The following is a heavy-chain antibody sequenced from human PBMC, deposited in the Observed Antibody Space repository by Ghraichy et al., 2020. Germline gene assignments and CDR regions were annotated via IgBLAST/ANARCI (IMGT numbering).Heavy chain of an antibody. CDR2: MKYDGSAE. CDR3: ARGWGRFDY. J-gene: IGHJ4*01. Sequence: GGSLRLSCAASGFAYNSYWMNWVRQAPGKGLEWVAYMKYDGSAEYYVDSVKGSFAISRDNAKNSLFLQMNSLRAEDTAVYYCARGWGRFDYWGHGTLVTVSS. CDR1: GFAYNSYW. D-gene: IGHD2-21*02. V-gene: IGHV3-7*01.